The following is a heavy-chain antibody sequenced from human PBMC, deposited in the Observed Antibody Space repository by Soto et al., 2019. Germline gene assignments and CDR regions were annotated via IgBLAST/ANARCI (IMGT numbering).Heavy chain of an antibody. D-gene: IGHD3-22*01. CDR1: GGNPSNSA. V-gene: IGHV1-69*01. Sequence: QVHLLLPSGGEVKKPGSSVKVACKASGGNPSNSAISWVRQAPGQGLEWMGGIIPVFGIISHAQNFQGRVTITANESTSTAYMELSSLRSEDTAVYFCAGGLIVVAGSSAYYSMDVWGQGTTVTVSS. J-gene: IGHJ6*02. CDR2: IIPVFGII. CDR3: AGGLIVVAGSSAYYSMDV.